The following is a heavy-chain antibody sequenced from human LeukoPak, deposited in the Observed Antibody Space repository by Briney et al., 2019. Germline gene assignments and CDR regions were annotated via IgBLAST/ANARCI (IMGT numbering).Heavy chain of an antibody. CDR3: ARGAGNLDY. J-gene: IGHJ4*02. V-gene: IGHV4-34*01. CDR2: INQSGSN. Sequence: SETLSLTCAVYGGSFSGYYWSWIRQPPGKGLEGIGGINQSGSNNYNPSLKSRGTISVDTSKSQFSLRLRSVTAADTAMYYCARGAGNLDYWGQGTLVTVSS. CDR1: GGSFSGYY. D-gene: IGHD6-13*01.